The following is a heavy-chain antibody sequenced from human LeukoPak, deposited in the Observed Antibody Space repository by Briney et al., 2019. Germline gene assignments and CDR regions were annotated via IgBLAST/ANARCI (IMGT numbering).Heavy chain of an antibody. CDR2: IRHDGSNK. J-gene: IGHJ5*01. Sequence: PGGSLRLSCAASGFTFSDFGMEWVRQAPGKGLEWVAFIRHDGSNKYYADSVKGRFTISRDNAKNSLYLQMNSLRAEDAGVYYCAKEGAYPIITYDSWGQGTLVTVSS. CDR1: GFTFSDFG. CDR3: AKEGAYPIITYDS. D-gene: IGHD1-14*01. V-gene: IGHV3-30*02.